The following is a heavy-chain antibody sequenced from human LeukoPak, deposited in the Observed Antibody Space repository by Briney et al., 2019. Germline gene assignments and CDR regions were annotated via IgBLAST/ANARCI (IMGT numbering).Heavy chain of an antibody. CDR1: GYTFTDYY. Sequence: ASVKVSCKASGYTFTDYYMHWVRQAPGQGLEWMAWINPNSGGANFAQKFQGRVTMTRDTSINTAYMELSRLRSDDTAMYYCARMFGNGGFQKYYFDYWGQGTLATVSS. J-gene: IGHJ4*02. CDR2: INPNSGGA. D-gene: IGHD2-15*01. V-gene: IGHV1-2*02. CDR3: ARMFGNGGFQKYYFDY.